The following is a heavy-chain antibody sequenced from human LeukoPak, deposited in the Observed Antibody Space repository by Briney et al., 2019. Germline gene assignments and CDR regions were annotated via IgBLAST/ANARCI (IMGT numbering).Heavy chain of an antibody. Sequence: SETLSLTCTVSGDSISSYYWSWIRQPPGKGLEWIAYIYYSGSTNYNPSLKSRVNISIDTSKNQFSLNLSSVTAADTAVYYCARSPTVTIPFDYWGQGTLVTVSS. D-gene: IGHD4-17*01. CDR3: ARSPTVTIPFDY. CDR2: IYYSGST. CDR1: GDSISSYY. V-gene: IGHV4-59*01. J-gene: IGHJ4*02.